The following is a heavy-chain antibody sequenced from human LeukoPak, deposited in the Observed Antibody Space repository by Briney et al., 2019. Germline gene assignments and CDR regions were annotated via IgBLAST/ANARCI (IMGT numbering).Heavy chain of an antibody. D-gene: IGHD2-15*01. Sequence: GGSLRLSCAASXXTFXDXXXXXXXXXXXXXXXWXXXXXXXXXXXKYXDSVXGRFTISRDXAXNSVYLLMNSLRAEDTAVYYCAXRGTTYCTVDSCHPNWFDPWGQGTLVTVSS. CDR2: XXXXXXXX. CDR3: AXRGTTYCTVDSCHPNWFDP. V-gene: IGHV3-11*03. J-gene: IGHJ5*02. CDR1: XXTFXDXX.